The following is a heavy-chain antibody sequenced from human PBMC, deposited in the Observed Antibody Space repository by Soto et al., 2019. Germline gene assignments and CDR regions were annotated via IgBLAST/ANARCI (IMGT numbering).Heavy chain of an antibody. CDR3: ARRDGASWDN. V-gene: IGHV4-59*01. CDR2: IYYSGST. J-gene: IGHJ4*02. Sequence: PSETLSLTCTVSGGSISSYYWSWIRQPPGEGLEWIGYIYYSGSTNYDPSLKSRVTISVDTSKNQFSLKLSSVTSADTAVYYCARRDGASWDNWGQETLLTVSS. CDR1: GGSISSYY. D-gene: IGHD4-17*01.